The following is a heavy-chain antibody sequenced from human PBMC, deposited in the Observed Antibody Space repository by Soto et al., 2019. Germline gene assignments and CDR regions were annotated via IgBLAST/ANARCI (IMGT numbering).Heavy chain of an antibody. CDR3: ARDRGLSSSNYFDF. D-gene: IGHD3-10*01. V-gene: IGHV3-11*05. CDR2: ISGSTDYL. CDR1: GFTFTDYY. Sequence: QVQLVESGGDLVKPGGSLRLSCAASGFTFTDYYMSWLRQAPGQGLQWLSYISGSTDYLNYADSVKGRFTISRDNAKNLLYLQMTSLRADDTAVYYCARDRGLSSSNYFDFWGQGTLVTVSS. J-gene: IGHJ4*02.